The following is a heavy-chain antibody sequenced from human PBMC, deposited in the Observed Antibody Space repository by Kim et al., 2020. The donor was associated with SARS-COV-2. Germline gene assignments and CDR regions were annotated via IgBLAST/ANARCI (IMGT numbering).Heavy chain of an antibody. CDR3: ARECTLGYCTNGVWADAFDI. J-gene: IGHJ3*02. V-gene: IGHV4-31*03. Sequence: SETLSLTYTVSGGSNSSGGYYWSWIRQHPGKGLEWIGYIYYSGSTYYNPSLKSRVTISVDTSKNQFSLKLSSVTAADTAVYYCARECTLGYCTNGVWADAFDIWGQGTMVTVSS. D-gene: IGHD2-8*01. CDR2: IYYSGST. CDR1: GGSNSSGGYY.